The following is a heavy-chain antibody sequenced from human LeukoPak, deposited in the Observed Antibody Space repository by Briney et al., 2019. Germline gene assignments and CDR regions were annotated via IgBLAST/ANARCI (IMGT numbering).Heavy chain of an antibody. J-gene: IGHJ2*01. D-gene: IGHD3-22*01. CDR2: IYYSGST. V-gene: IGHV4-61*01. CDR3: ARGGASSASDWYLDL. CDR1: GGSISSGSYY. Sequence: PSETLSLTCTVSGGSISSGSYYWSWIRQPPGKGLEWLGYIYYSGSTNYNPSLKSRVTISVDTSKNQFSLKLTSVTAADTAVYYCARGGASSASDWYLDLWGRGTLVTVSS.